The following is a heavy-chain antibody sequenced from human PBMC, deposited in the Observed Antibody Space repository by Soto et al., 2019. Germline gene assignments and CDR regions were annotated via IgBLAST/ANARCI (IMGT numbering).Heavy chain of an antibody. D-gene: IGHD1-26*01. V-gene: IGHV4-39*01. J-gene: IGHJ6*02. CDR2: IYYSGST. CDR3: ARSWGGGSYYRDYYYYYGMDV. Sequence: SETLSLTCTVSGGSISSSSYYWGWIRQPPGKGLEWFGSIYYSGSTYYNPSLKSRVTISVDTSKNQFSLKLSSVTAADTAVYYCARSWGGGSYYRDYYYYYGMDVWGQGTTVTVSS. CDR1: GGSISSSSYY.